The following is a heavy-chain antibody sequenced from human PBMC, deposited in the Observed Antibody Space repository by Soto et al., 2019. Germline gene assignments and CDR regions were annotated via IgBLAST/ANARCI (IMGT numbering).Heavy chain of an antibody. J-gene: IGHJ4*02. Sequence: ASVKVSCKASGYTFTGYYMHWVRQAPGQGLEWMGWINPNSGGTNYAQKFQGRVTMTRDTSISTAYMELSRLRSDDTAVYYCARALRTKKDIVVVPAAIRIDYWGQGALVTVSS. CDR2: INPNSGGT. V-gene: IGHV1-2*02. D-gene: IGHD2-2*01. CDR1: GYTFTGYY. CDR3: ARALRTKKDIVVVPAAIRIDY.